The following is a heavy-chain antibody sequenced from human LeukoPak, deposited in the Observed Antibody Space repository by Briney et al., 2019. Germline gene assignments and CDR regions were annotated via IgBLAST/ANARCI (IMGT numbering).Heavy chain of an antibody. CDR3: ARGLGRYCTNGVCYTGYFDL. V-gene: IGHV4-34*01. D-gene: IGHD2-8*01. J-gene: IGHJ2*01. CDR1: DASFSGFY. CDR2: INHSGST. Sequence: SETLSLTCAVYDASFSGFYWNWIRQTPGKGLEWIGEINHSGSTNYNPSLKSRVTISVDTSKNQFSLKLSSVTAADTAVYYCARGLGRYCTNGVCYTGYFDLWGRGTLSLSPQ.